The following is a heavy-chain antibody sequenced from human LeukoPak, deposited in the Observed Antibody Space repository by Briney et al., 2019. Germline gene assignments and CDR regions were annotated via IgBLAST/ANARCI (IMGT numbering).Heavy chain of an antibody. D-gene: IGHD3-10*01. CDR3: ARDRYTIVRGVRPRAYNWFDP. J-gene: IGHJ5*02. Sequence: ASVKVSCKASGYTFTGYYMHWVRQAPGQGLEWMGWINPNSGGTNYAQKFQGRVTMTRDTSISTAYMELSRLRSDDTAVYYCARDRYTIVRGVRPRAYNWFDPWGQGTLVTVSS. CDR1: GYTFTGYY. CDR2: INPNSGGT. V-gene: IGHV1-2*02.